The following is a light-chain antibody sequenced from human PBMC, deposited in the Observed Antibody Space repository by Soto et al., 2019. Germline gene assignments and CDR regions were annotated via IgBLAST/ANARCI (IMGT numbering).Light chain of an antibody. Sequence: EIVLTQSPATLSLSPGERATLSCRASQSVSSYLAWYQQKPGQAPRLLIYEASNRATGIPARFSGSGSGTDFTLTISSLEPEDFAVYYCQQRSNWPRTFGQGNKVEIK. CDR3: QQRSNWPRT. CDR2: EAS. V-gene: IGKV3-11*01. CDR1: QSVSSY. J-gene: IGKJ1*01.